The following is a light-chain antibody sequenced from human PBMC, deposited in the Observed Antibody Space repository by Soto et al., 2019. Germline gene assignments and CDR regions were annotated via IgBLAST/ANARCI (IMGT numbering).Light chain of an antibody. J-gene: IGKJ2*01. V-gene: IGKV1-8*01. CDR1: QGISSY. CDR3: QQYYSYHT. Sequence: AIRMTQSPSSFSSSTGDRVTITCRASQGISSYLAWYQQKPGKAPKLLIYAASTLQSGVPSRFSGSGSGTDLTLTISCLQSEDFATYYCQQYYSYHTFGQGTKLEIK. CDR2: AAS.